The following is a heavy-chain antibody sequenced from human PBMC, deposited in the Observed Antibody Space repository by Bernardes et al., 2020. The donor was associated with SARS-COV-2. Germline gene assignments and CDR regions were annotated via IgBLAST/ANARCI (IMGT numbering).Heavy chain of an antibody. D-gene: IGHD3-16*02. Sequence: VWTLIRSCAASGFTFRNYAMSWVRQAPGKGLEWVSALSGSGGSTYYADSVRGRFTISRANSKNTLYLQMNSLRAEDTAVYYCARPLDPYDYVWGSYRLDWGQGTLVTVSS. J-gene: IGHJ4*02. CDR2: LSGSGGST. CDR1: GFTFRNYA. V-gene: IGHV3-23*01. CDR3: ARPLDPYDYVWGSYRLD.